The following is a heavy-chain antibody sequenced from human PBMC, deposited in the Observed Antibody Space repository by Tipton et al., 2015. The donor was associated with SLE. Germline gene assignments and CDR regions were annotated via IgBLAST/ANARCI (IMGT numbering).Heavy chain of an antibody. J-gene: IGHJ3*02. CDR2: INPSGGST. D-gene: IGHD5-24*01. V-gene: IGHV1-46*01. Sequence: QSGAEVKKPGASVEVSCKASGYTFTSHQMHWVRQAPGQGLEWMGVINPSGGSTSYAQRFQGRVTMTRDTSTSTVYMQMSSLRSEDTAVYYCAKDFRWLQLRGDAFDIWGQGTMVTVSS. CDR1: GYTFTSHQ. CDR3: AKDFRWLQLRGDAFDI.